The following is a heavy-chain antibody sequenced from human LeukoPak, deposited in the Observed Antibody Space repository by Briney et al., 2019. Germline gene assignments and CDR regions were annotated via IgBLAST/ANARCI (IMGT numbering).Heavy chain of an antibody. CDR3: ARVLGIAARQVGY. V-gene: IGHV4-34*01. CDR2: INHSGST. Sequence: SETLSLTCAVYGGSFSGYYWSWIRQPPGKGLEWIGEINHSGSTNYNPSLKSRVTISVDTSKNQFSLKLSSVTAADTAVYYCARVLGIAARQVGYWGQGTLVTVSS. J-gene: IGHJ4*02. CDR1: GGSFSGYY. D-gene: IGHD6-6*01.